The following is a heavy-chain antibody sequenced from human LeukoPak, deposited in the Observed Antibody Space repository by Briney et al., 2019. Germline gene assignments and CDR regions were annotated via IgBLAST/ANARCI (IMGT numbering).Heavy chain of an antibody. CDR1: GFTFSDYY. CDR3: AKADYGDYAFDY. D-gene: IGHD4-17*01. J-gene: IGHJ4*02. V-gene: IGHV3-11*05. Sequence: GGSLRLSCAASGFTFSDYYMSWIRQAPGKGLEWVSYISSSSSYTNYADSVKGRFTISRDNAKNSLYLQMNSLRAEDTAVYYCAKADYGDYAFDYWGQGTLVTVSS. CDR2: ISSSSSYT.